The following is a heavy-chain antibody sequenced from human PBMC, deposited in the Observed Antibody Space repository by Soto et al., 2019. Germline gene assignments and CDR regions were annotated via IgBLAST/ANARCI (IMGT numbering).Heavy chain of an antibody. CDR3: ARDPYDSGDHRYYYYYYGMDA. D-gene: IGHD4-17*01. CDR2: ISYDGSNE. Sequence: QVQVVESGGGVVQPGRSLRLSCAASGFTFNSYAMHWVRRAPGKGLEWVALISYDGSNEYYADSVKGRFTISRDNSKNTLYLQMNSLRGEDTAVYYCARDPYDSGDHRYYYYYYGMDAWGQGTTVTVSS. CDR1: GFTFNSYA. V-gene: IGHV3-30-3*01. J-gene: IGHJ6*02.